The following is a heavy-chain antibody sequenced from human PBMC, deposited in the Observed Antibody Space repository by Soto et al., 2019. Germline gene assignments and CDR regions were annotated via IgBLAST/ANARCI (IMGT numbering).Heavy chain of an antibody. CDR3: AADTSASGYPYEYYYGMDV. Sequence: SVKVSCKASGFTFTSSAVQWLRQARGQRLEWIGWIVVGSGNTNYAQRFQERVTITRDMSTSTAYMELSSLRSEDTAVYYCAADTSASGYPYEYYYGMDVWGQGTTVTVSS. J-gene: IGHJ6*02. CDR2: IVVGSGNT. D-gene: IGHD3-3*01. V-gene: IGHV1-58*01. CDR1: GFTFTSSA.